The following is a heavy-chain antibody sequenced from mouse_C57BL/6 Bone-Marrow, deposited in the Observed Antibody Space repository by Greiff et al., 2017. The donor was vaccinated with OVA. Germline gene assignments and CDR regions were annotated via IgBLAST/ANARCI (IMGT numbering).Heavy chain of an antibody. CDR3: ARSDYDSDYYAMDY. V-gene: IGHV2-2*01. D-gene: IGHD2-4*01. J-gene: IGHJ4*01. CDR2: IWSGGST. CDR1: GFSLTSYG. Sequence: VQLQESGPGLVQPSQSLSITCTVSGFSLTSYGVHWVRQSPGKGLEWLGVIWSGGSTDYNAAFISRLSISKDNSKSQVFFKMNSLQADDTAIYYCARSDYDSDYYAMDYWGQGTSVTVSS.